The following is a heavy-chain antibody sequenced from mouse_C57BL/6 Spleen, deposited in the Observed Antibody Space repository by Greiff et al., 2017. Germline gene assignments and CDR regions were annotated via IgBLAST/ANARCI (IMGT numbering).Heavy chain of an antibody. CDR3: ARGSYGSSYTRYWYFDV. D-gene: IGHD1-1*01. V-gene: IGHV3-6*01. CDR2: ISYDGSN. J-gene: IGHJ1*03. Sequence: EVQLQQSGPGLVKPSQSLSLTCSVTGYSITRGYYWNWIRQFPGNKLEWMGYISYDGSNNYNPSLKNRISITRDTSKNQFFLKLNSVTTEDTATYYCARGSYGSSYTRYWYFDVWGTGTTVTVSS. CDR1: GYSITRGYY.